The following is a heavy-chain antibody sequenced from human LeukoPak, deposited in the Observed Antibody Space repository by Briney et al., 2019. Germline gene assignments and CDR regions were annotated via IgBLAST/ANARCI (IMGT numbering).Heavy chain of an antibody. CDR1: GFRFDNYV. CDR2: IRSPADGGAT. Sequence: PGGSLRLSCTTSGFRFDNYVMTWVRQAPGKGLEWVAFIRSPADGGATHYAASVEGRFTISRDDSKNIAYLQMNSLKTEDTAVYYCTRDVTDYGDYIGWFDPWGRGTQVTVSS. CDR3: TRDVTDYGDYIGWFDP. D-gene: IGHD4-17*01. V-gene: IGHV3-49*04. J-gene: IGHJ5*02.